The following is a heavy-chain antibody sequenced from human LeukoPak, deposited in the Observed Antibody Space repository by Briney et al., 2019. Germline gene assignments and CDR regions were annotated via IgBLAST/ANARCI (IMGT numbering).Heavy chain of an antibody. CDR1: GFISSNYG. D-gene: IGHD3-22*01. V-gene: IGHV3-30*02. J-gene: IGHJ4*02. CDR3: ARGSNDYDSATYPFDY. Sequence: PGGSLRLSCAASGFISSNYGMHWVRQAPGKGLEWVASTRYDGSYEYYAHSVKGRFTISRDNFENKLYLQMNSLRAEDTAVYYCARGSNDYDSATYPFDYWGQGTLVTVSS. CDR2: TRYDGSYE.